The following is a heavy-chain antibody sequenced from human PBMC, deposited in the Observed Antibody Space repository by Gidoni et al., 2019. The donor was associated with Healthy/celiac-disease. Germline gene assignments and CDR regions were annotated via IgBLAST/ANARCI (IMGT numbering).Heavy chain of an antibody. CDR3: TYVDVREWDYGDYKSAFDI. Sequence: EVQLVESGGGLVQPGGSLKLSCAASGFTFSGSAMPWVRQASGKGLGWVGRIRSKANSYATAYAASVKGRFTISRDDSKNTAYLQMNSLKTEDTAVYYCTYVDVREWDYGDYKSAFDIWGQGTMVTVSS. D-gene: IGHD4-17*01. J-gene: IGHJ3*02. V-gene: IGHV3-73*01. CDR1: GFTFSGSA. CDR2: IRSKANSYAT.